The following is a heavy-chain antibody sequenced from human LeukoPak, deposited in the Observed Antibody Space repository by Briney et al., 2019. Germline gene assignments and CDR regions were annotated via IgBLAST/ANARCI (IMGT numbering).Heavy chain of an antibody. CDR3: ARAYSGGYYYDSSGFDP. CDR2: INHSGST. D-gene: IGHD3-22*01. J-gene: IGHJ5*02. CDR1: GGSFSGYY. V-gene: IGHV4-34*01. Sequence: SETLSLTCAVYGGSFSGYYWSWIRQPPGKGLEWIGEINHSGSTNYNPSLKSRVTISVDTSKNQFSLKLSSVTAADTAVYYCARAYSGGYYYDSSGFDPWGQGTLATVSS.